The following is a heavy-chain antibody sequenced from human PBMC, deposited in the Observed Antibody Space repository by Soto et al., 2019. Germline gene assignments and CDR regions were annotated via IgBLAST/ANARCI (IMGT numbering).Heavy chain of an antibody. CDR3: ARRYGGNFDY. Sequence: QVQLQESGPGLVKPSETLSLTCTVSGGSISSYYWSWIRQPPGKGLEWIGYIYYSGSTNYNPSLTSRVTITVDRSKNQFSLKLSSVTAADTAVYYWARRYGGNFDYWGQGTLVTVSS. CDR2: IYYSGST. V-gene: IGHV4-59*01. CDR1: GGSISSYY. J-gene: IGHJ4*02. D-gene: IGHD2-15*01.